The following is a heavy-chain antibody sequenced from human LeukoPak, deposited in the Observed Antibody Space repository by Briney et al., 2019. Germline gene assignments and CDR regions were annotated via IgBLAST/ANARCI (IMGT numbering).Heavy chain of an antibody. D-gene: IGHD3-22*01. CDR1: GYSFTRYW. V-gene: IGHV5-51*01. Sequence: GESLKISCKGSGYSFTRYWIGSVRQMPGKGLEWMGIIYPGDSDTRYSPSFQGQVTISADKSISTAYLQWSSLKASDTAMYYCARVRYYCDSSGYYVYYFDYWGQGTLVTVSS. CDR2: IYPGDSDT. J-gene: IGHJ4*02. CDR3: ARVRYYCDSSGYYVYYFDY.